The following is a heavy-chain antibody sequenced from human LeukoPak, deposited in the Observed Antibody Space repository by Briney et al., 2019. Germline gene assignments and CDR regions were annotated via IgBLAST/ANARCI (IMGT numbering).Heavy chain of an antibody. CDR3: ARAKEKSIAARYFDY. D-gene: IGHD6-6*01. CDR2: INPDSGGT. CDR1: GYTFTDYY. V-gene: IGHV1-2*06. Sequence: VASVKVSCKASGYTFTDYYMHWVRQAPGQGLEWIGRINPDSGGTNSAQKFQGRVTVTRDTSISTTYMELSSLRSDDTAVYYCARAKEKSIAARYFDYWGQGTLVTVSS. J-gene: IGHJ4*02.